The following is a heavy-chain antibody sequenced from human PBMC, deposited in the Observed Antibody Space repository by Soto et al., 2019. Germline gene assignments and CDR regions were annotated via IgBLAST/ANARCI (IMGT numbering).Heavy chain of an antibody. D-gene: IGHD5-12*01. V-gene: IGHV3-48*01. CDR3: PSQSSEWLLFAS. Sequence: EVQLVESGGGLVQPGGSLRLSCAASGFTFSSYSMNWVRQAPGKGLEWVSYISSSSSTIYYADSVKGRFTISRDNAKNSLYLQMNSLRAEDTAVYYCPSQSSEWLLFASWGQGTLVTVSS. J-gene: IGHJ4*02. CDR2: ISSSSSTI. CDR1: GFTFSSYS.